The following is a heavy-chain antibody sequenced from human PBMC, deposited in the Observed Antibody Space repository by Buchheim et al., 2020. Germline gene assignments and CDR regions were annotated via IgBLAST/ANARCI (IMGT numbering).Heavy chain of an antibody. V-gene: IGHV3-7*03. Sequence: EVQLVESGGGLVQPGGSLRLYCAASGFTFSSYWMSWVRQAPGKGLEWVANIKQDGSEKYYVDSVKGRFTISRDNAKNSLYLQMNSLRAEDTSVYYCAARYCSSTSCYLHNWFDPWGQGTL. J-gene: IGHJ5*02. CDR1: GFTFSSYW. CDR3: AARYCSSTSCYLHNWFDP. CDR2: IKQDGSEK. D-gene: IGHD2-2*01.